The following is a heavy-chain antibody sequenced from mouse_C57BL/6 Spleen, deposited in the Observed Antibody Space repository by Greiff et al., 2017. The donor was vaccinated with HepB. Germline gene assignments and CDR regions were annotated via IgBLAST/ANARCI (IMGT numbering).Heavy chain of an antibody. Sequence: ESGPGMVKPSQSLSLTCTVTGYSITSGYDWHWIRHFPGNKLEWMGYISYSGSTNYNPSLKSRISITHDTSKNHFFLKLNSVTTEDTATYYCARGDYDVFDYWGQGTTLTVSS. V-gene: IGHV3-1*01. J-gene: IGHJ2*01. CDR1: GYSITSGYD. CDR3: ARGDYDVFDY. CDR2: ISYSGST. D-gene: IGHD2-4*01.